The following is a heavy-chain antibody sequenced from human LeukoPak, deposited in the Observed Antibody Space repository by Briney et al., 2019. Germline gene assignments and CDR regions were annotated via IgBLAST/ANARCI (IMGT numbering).Heavy chain of an antibody. CDR3: ARRETYYDFWSAKRQGWAFDI. CDR2: IYYIGST. CDR1: GGSISSSSYD. J-gene: IGHJ3*02. D-gene: IGHD3-3*01. V-gene: IGHV4-39*01. Sequence: PSETLSLTCTVSGGSISSSSYDWGWIRQPPGKGLEWIGSIYYIGSTYYNPSLTSRVTISVDTSKNQFSLKLSSVTAADTAVYYCARRETYYDFWSAKRQGWAFDIWGQGTMVTVSS.